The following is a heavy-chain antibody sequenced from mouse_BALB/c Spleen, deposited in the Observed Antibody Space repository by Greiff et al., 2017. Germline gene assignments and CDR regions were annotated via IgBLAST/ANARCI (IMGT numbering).Heavy chain of an antibody. J-gene: IGHJ2*01. Sequence: EVKLKQSGAELVKPGASVKLSCTASGFNIKDTYMHWVKQRPEQGLEWIGRIDPANGNTKYDPKFQGKATITADTSSNTAYLQLSSLTSEDTAVYYCARKSGSAYWGQGTTLTVSS. V-gene: IGHV14-3*02. CDR3: ARKSGSAY. CDR2: IDPANGNT. D-gene: IGHD1-1*01. CDR1: GFNIKDTY.